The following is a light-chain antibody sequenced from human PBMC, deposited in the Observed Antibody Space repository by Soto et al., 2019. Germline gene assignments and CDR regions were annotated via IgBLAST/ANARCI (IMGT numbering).Light chain of an antibody. CDR2: SDN. CDR3: AAWEDRLSGYG. CDR1: SSNIAKNY. J-gene: IGLJ2*01. Sequence: QSVLTQPPSTSGTPGQRVTISCSGASSNIAKNYVYWYQQVPGMAPKLLIYSDNQRPSGVHDRFSGSKYGTSASLAISGLRSEDEADYYCAAWEDRLSGYGFGGGTKLTVL. V-gene: IGLV1-47*02.